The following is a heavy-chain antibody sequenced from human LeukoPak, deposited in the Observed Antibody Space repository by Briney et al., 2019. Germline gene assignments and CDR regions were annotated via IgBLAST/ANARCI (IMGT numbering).Heavy chain of an antibody. CDR2: IIPIFGTA. J-gene: IGHJ6*03. Sequence: SVKVSCKASGGTFSSYAISWVRQAPGQGLEWMGGIIPIFGTANYAQKFQGRVTITTDESTSTAYMELSSLRSEDTAVYYCAREYYDSSGRGKNYYYYMDVWGKGTTVTVSS. CDR1: GGTFSSYA. D-gene: IGHD3-22*01. V-gene: IGHV1-69*05. CDR3: AREYYDSSGRGKNYYYYMDV.